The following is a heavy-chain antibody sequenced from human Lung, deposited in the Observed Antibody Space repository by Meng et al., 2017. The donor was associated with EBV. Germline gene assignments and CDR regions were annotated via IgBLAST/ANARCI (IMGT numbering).Heavy chain of an antibody. J-gene: IGHJ4*02. CDR3: AHLIAARPFDY. CDR2: IYWDDDN. Sequence: QITLKESGPTLVKPTQTLTLTCTFSGFSLNTRGVGVDWIRQPPGKALEWLALIYWDDDNRYSPSLKSRLTITKDTSKNQVVLTMTNMDPADTGTYFCAHLIAARPFDYWGQGSLVTVSS. CDR1: GFSLNTRGVG. V-gene: IGHV2-5*02. D-gene: IGHD6-6*01.